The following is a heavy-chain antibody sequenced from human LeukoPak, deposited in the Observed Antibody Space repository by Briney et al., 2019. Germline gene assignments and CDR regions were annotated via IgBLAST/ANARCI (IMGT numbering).Heavy chain of an antibody. J-gene: IGHJ4*02. CDR3: ARVREAAGIDY. D-gene: IGHD6-13*01. Sequence: GGSLRLSCAASGFTFSSYSMNWVRQAPGKGLEWVASISSSSSYIYYADSVKGRFTISRDNAKNSLYLQMNSLRAEDTAVYYCARVREAAGIDYWGQGTLVTVSS. CDR1: GFTFSSYS. V-gene: IGHV3-21*01. CDR2: ISSSSSYI.